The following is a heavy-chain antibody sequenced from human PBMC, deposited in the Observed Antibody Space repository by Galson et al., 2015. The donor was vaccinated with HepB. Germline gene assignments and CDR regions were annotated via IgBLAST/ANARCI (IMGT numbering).Heavy chain of an antibody. Sequence: SLRLSCAASGFTFSSYAMSWVRQAPGKGLEWVSAISGSGGSTYYADSVKGRFTISRDNSKNTLYLQMNSLRAEDTAVYYCATSVPNKYYYDSSAPHWGQGTLVTVSS. V-gene: IGHV3-23*01. CDR3: ATSVPNKYYYDSSAPH. D-gene: IGHD3-22*01. CDR1: GFTFSSYA. J-gene: IGHJ1*01. CDR2: ISGSGGST.